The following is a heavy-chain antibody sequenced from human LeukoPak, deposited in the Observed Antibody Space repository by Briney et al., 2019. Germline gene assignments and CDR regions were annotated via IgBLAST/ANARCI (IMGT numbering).Heavy chain of an antibody. CDR2: IYYSGST. V-gene: IGHV4-59*01. Sequence: SETLSLTCTVSGGSISSYYWSWIRQPPGKGLEWIGYIYYSGSTNYNPSLKSRVTISVDTSKNQFSLKLSSVTAADTAVYYCARNRGGGSYLFDYWGQGTLVTVSS. CDR3: ARNRGGGSYLFDY. D-gene: IGHD1-26*01. CDR1: GGSISSYY. J-gene: IGHJ4*02.